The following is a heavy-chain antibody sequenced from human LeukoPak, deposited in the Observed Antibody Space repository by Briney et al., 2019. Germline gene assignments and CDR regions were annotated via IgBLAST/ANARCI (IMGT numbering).Heavy chain of an antibody. Sequence: QPGGSLRLSCVASGFTFSSNVMILVRQAPGKGLEWVSSIPASGGSTYYADSVKGRFTISRDNSKNSLYLQMNSLRAEDTAVYYCAKESSGGWYFDYWGQGTLVTVSS. J-gene: IGHJ4*02. CDR1: GFTFSSNV. CDR3: AKESSGGWYFDY. CDR2: IPASGGST. V-gene: IGHV3-23*01. D-gene: IGHD6-19*01.